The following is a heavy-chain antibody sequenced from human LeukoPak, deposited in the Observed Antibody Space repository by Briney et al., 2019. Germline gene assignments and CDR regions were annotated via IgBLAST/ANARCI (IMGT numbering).Heavy chain of an antibody. J-gene: IGHJ5*02. D-gene: IGHD3-10*01. CDR3: ARHPPYGSGSYVWFDP. CDR1: GGSFSGYY. V-gene: IGHV4-34*01. Sequence: SETLSLTCAVYGGSFSGYYWSWIRQPPGKGLEWIGEINHSGSTNYNPSLKSRVTISADTSKNQFSLKLSSVTAADTAVYYCARHPPYGSGSYVWFDPWGQGTLVTVPS. CDR2: INHSGST.